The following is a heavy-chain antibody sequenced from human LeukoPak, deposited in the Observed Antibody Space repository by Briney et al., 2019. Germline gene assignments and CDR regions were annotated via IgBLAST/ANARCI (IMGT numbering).Heavy chain of an antibody. CDR1: GYTFTRYG. CDR2: ISTYNGKT. V-gene: IGHV1-18*01. CDR3: ARDFSNFSYGTWFDP. D-gene: IGHD1-1*01. J-gene: IGHJ5*02. Sequence: GASVKVSCKASGYTFTRYGITWVRQAPGQGLEWMGWISTYNGKTNYAQKVQDRVTMTTDTSTSTVYMELRSLRSEDTALYFCARDFSNFSYGTWFDPWGQGTLVTVSS.